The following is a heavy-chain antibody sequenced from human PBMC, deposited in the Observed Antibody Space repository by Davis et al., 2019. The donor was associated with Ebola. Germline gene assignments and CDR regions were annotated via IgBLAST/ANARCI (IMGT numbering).Heavy chain of an antibody. V-gene: IGHV4-34*01. Sequence: GSLRLSCAVYGGSFSGYYWSWIRQPPGKGLEWIGEINHSGSTNYNPSLKSRVTISVDTSKNQFSLKLSSVTVADTAVYYCARGAKQWLATMDVWGQGTTVTVSS. CDR3: ARGAKQWLATMDV. CDR1: GGSFSGYY. D-gene: IGHD6-19*01. J-gene: IGHJ6*02. CDR2: INHSGST.